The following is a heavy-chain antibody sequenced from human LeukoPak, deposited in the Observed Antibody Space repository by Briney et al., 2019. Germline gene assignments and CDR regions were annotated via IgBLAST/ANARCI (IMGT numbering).Heavy chain of an antibody. CDR3: AKGVVPAALMNWFDP. D-gene: IGHD2-2*01. J-gene: IGHJ5*02. Sequence: PGRSPRLSCAASGFTFSSYGMHWVRQAPGKGLEWVAVISYDGSNKYYADSVKGRFTISRDNSKNTLYLQMNSLRAEDTAVYYCAKGVVPAALMNWFDPWGQGTLVTVSS. V-gene: IGHV3-30*18. CDR1: GFTFSSYG. CDR2: ISYDGSNK.